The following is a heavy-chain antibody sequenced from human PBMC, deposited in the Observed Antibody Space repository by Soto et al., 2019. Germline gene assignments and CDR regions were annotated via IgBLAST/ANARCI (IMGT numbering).Heavy chain of an antibody. CDR1: GFTFSRFA. CDR2: ISPPGGTT. V-gene: IGHV3-23*01. CDR3: AKDLTPIQLWPSSFDF. D-gene: IGHD5-18*01. J-gene: IGHJ4*02. Sequence: SWGSLRLSCVASGFTFSRFAISCFRHPPCKWLEWVSTISPPGGTTFYADSARGRFTISRDNSKNTLYLELNSLRAEDTAIYYCAKDLTPIQLWPSSFDFWGQGTLVTVSS.